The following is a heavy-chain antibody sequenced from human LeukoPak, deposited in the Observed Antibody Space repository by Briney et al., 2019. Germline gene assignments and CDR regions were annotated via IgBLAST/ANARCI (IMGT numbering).Heavy chain of an antibody. V-gene: IGHV1-46*01. CDR1: GYTFTSYY. D-gene: IGHD3-22*01. J-gene: IGHJ3*02. CDR2: INTSGGST. Sequence: ASVKVSCKASGYTFTSYYMHWVRQAPGQGLEWMGIINTSGGSTSYAQKFQGRVTVTRDMSTSTVYMELSSLRSEDTAVYYCARGIAMIDDAFDIWGQGTMVTVSS. CDR3: ARGIAMIDDAFDI.